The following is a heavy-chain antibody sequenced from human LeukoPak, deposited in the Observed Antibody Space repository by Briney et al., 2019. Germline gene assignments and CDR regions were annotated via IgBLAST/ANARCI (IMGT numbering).Heavy chain of an antibody. J-gene: IGHJ4*02. D-gene: IGHD3-10*01. CDR1: GFTFRSYE. Sequence: GGSLRLSCAASGFTFRSYEMNWVRQAPGKGLDWVSYISSSGTTVYYADSVKGRFTVSRDNAKDSLYLKMNGLRAEDTAVYYCARSIKGDSDHWGQGTLVTVSS. V-gene: IGHV3-48*03. CDR3: ARSIKGDSDH. CDR2: ISSSGTTV.